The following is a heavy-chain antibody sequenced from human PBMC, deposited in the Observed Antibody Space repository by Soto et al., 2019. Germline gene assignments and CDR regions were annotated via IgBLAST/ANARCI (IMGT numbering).Heavy chain of an antibody. D-gene: IGHD3-22*01. Sequence: QVQLIQSEAEVKKPGSSVRVSCTASGGIFGSHGFSWVRQAPGQRHEWVGGVIPIFSTLTYTEKFHARVRIAADESTNTIYLDLSFLTSEDTAVYYCVRDRRIYYSDPHDEFVATEYQVWGPGTMVSVSS. CDR1: GGIFGSHG. J-gene: IGHJ3*01. V-gene: IGHV1-69*01. CDR2: VIPIFSTL. CDR3: VRDRRIYYSDPHDEFVATEYQV.